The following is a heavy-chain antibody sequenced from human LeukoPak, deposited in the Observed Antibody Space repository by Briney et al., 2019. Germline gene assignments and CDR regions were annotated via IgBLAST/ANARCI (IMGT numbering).Heavy chain of an antibody. CDR1: GFVFRNCG. CDR3: ARDPSGAATGAAFDV. Sequence: PGGSLRLSCQTSGFVFRNCGMHWVRQAPGKGLEWVANIKQDGSEEYYVDSVKGRFSISRDNAKNSLNLQMNSLRVEDTAVYYCARDPSGAATGAAFDVWGQGTMVTVSS. D-gene: IGHD1-26*01. CDR2: IKQDGSEE. J-gene: IGHJ3*01. V-gene: IGHV3-7*01.